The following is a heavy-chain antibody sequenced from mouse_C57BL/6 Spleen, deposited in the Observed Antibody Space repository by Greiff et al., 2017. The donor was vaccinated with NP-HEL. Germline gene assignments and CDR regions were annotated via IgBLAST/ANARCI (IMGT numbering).Heavy chain of an antibody. D-gene: IGHD2-1*01. CDR3: ARSEYYGRGFAY. CDR1: GYAFSSSW. J-gene: IGHJ3*01. Sequence: QVQLKQSGPELVKPGASVKISCKASGYAFSSSWMNWVKQRPGKGLEWIGRMYPGDGDTNYNGKFKGKATLTADKSSSTAYMQLSSLTSEDSAVYFCARSEYYGRGFAYWGQGTLVTVSA. CDR2: MYPGDGDT. V-gene: IGHV1-82*01.